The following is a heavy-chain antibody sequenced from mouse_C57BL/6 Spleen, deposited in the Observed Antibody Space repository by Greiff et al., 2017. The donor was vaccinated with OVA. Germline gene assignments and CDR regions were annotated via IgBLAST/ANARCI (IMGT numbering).Heavy chain of an antibody. CDR1: GYAFSSYW. D-gene: IGHD2-5*01. CDR2: IYPGDGDT. CDR3: ARMVYYSNHPDYYAMDD. V-gene: IGHV1-80*01. Sequence: QVQLQQSGAELVKPGASVKISCKASGYAFSSYWMNWVKQRPGKGLEWIGQIYPGDGDTNYNGKFKGKATLTADKSSSTAYMQLSILTSEDSSVYFCARMVYYSNHPDYYAMDDWGQGTSVTVSS. J-gene: IGHJ4*01.